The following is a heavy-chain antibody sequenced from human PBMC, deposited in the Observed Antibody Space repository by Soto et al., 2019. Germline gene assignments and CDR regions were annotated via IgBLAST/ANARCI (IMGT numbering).Heavy chain of an antibody. V-gene: IGHV3-30-3*01. D-gene: IGHD5-18*01. CDR3: ARERGYSYGPEVYYYYGMDV. CDR1: GFTFSSDA. J-gene: IGHJ6*02. Sequence: PGGSLRLSCAASGFTFSSDAMHWVLQAQGKGLEWVAVISYDGSNKYYADSVKGRFTISRDNSKNTLYLQMNSLRAEDTAVYYCARERGYSYGPEVYYYYGMDVWGQGTTVTVSS. CDR2: ISYDGSNK.